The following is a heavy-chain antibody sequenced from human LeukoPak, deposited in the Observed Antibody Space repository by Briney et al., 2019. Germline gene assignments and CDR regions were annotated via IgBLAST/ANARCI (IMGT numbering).Heavy chain of an antibody. CDR2: VSSSGGST. J-gene: IGHJ5*02. V-gene: IGHV3-23*01. Sequence: GGSLRLSCAASGFTFSSYAMSWVRQAPGKGLEWVSAVSSSGGSTYYADSVKGRFTISRDNSKNTLYLQMNSLRAEDTAVYYCAKAGGDYYYDSSGYYSHPNLNWFDPWGQGTLVTVSS. D-gene: IGHD3-22*01. CDR1: GFTFSSYA. CDR3: AKAGGDYYYDSSGYYSHPNLNWFDP.